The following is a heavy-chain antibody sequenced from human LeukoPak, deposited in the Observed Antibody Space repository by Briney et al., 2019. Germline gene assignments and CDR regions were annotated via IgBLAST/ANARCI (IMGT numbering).Heavy chain of an antibody. D-gene: IGHD3-10*01. CDR3: ARGVDYYGV. Sequence: PSETLSLTCAVYGGSFSGYSWNWIRQPPVKGLEWIGEINHSGGTNYNPSLKSRVTISVDTSKEQFSLKLSSVTAADTAVYYCARGVDYYGVWGQGTLVTVSS. CDR2: INHSGGT. CDR1: GGSFSGYS. J-gene: IGHJ4*02. V-gene: IGHV4-34*01.